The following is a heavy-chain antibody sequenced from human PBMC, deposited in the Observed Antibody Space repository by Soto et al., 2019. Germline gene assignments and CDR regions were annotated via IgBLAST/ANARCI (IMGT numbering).Heavy chain of an antibody. CDR1: GFTFSSYA. V-gene: IGHV3-30-3*01. D-gene: IGHD5-18*01. Sequence: PGGSLRLSCAASGFTFSSYAMHWVRQAPGKGLEWVAVISYDGGNKYYADSVKGRFTISRDNSKNTLYLQMNSLRAEDTAVYYCARHVDTAMVGSRGFDYWGQGTLVTVSS. CDR3: ARHVDTAMVGSRGFDY. CDR2: ISYDGGNK. J-gene: IGHJ4*02.